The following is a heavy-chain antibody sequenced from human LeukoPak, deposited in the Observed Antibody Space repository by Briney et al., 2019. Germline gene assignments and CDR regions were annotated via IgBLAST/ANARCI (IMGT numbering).Heavy chain of an antibody. CDR2: ISYDGSNK. D-gene: IGHD6-19*01. CDR3: AKDLVAVAVARFDY. J-gene: IGHJ4*02. Sequence: PGGSLRLSCAASGFTFSSYAMHRVRQAPGKGLEWVAVISYDGSNKYYADSVKGRFTISRDNSKNTLYLQMNSLRAEDTAVYYCAKDLVAVAVARFDYWGQGTLVTVSS. V-gene: IGHV3-30-3*01. CDR1: GFTFSSYA.